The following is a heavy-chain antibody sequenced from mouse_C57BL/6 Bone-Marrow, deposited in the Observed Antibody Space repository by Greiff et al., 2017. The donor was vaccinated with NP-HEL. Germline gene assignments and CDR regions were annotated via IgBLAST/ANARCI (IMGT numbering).Heavy chain of an antibody. J-gene: IGHJ2*01. CDR3: ARGIITTVVATDY. CDR2: IDPSDSYT. D-gene: IGHD1-1*01. Sequence: QVQLQQPGAELVRPGTSVKLSCKASGYTFTSYWMHWVKQRPGQGLEWIGVIDPSDSYTNYNQKFKGKATLTVDTSSSTAYMQLSSLTSEDSAVYYCARGIITTVVATDYWGQGITLTVSS. CDR1: GYTFTSYW. V-gene: IGHV1-59*01.